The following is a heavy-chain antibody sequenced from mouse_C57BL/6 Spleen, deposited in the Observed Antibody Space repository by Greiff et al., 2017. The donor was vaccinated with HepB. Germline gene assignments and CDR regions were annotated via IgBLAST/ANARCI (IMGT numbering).Heavy chain of an antibody. CDR2: INPNNGGT. D-gene: IGHD1-1*01. CDR1: GYTFTDYY. V-gene: IGHV1-26*01. J-gene: IGHJ4*01. CDR3: ARGLDYGSPMDY. Sequence: VQLQQSGPELVKPGASVKISCKASGYTFTDYYMNWVKQSHGKSLEWIGDINPNNGGTSYNQKFKGKATLTVDKSSSTAYMELRSLTSEDSAVYYCARGLDYGSPMDYWGQGTSVTVSS.